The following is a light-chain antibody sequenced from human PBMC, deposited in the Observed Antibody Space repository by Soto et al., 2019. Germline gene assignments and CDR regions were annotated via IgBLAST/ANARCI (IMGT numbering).Light chain of an antibody. CDR2: DTS. Sequence: EIMITQPPATLSVSQGETATLSCRASQSVSNNVAWYQQKPGQAPSPLIYDTSNRPAGVPARFSGSRSGTHFTLTICSLEPEDFGLYYCHQRNTFGQGTRLE. CDR3: HQRNT. V-gene: IGKV3-11*01. CDR1: QSVSNN. J-gene: IGKJ5*01.